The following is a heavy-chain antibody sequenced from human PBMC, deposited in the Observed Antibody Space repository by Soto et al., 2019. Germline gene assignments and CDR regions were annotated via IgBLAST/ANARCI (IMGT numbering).Heavy chain of an antibody. CDR3: VRATSFSDSSGYPRCFDY. CDR1: GFTLSYQY. D-gene: IGHD5-18*01. V-gene: IGHV3-72*01. CDR2: SRDKAQGYST. J-gene: IGHJ4*01. Sequence: GGSLRLSSEGSGFTLSYQYIDWVRQAPGKGLEWFGRSRDKAQGYSTAYAASVKGRFTTSRDESQNSVYLQMHRLKTEDTALSYCVRATSFSDSSGYPRCFDYWAHGTLVSVYS.